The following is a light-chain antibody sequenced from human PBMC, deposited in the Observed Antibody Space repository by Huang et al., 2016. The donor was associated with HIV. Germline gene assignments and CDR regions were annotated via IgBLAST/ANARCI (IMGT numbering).Light chain of an antibody. CDR3: HQYGTSPPT. J-gene: IGKJ2*01. CDR1: QTITNSH. Sequence: EVVLTQSPGTLSLSPGDRATLSCRASQTITNSHLAWYQHRPGQAPRLLISAASSRASGISGRFSGSGSGTDFTLTISRLEPEDFAVYSCHQYGTSPPTFGQGTKLEIK. V-gene: IGKV3-20*01. CDR2: AAS.